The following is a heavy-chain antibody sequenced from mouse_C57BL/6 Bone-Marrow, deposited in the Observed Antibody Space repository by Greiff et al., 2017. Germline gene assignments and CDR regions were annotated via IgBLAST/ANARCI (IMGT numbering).Heavy chain of an antibody. CDR3: ASGSSPFDY. D-gene: IGHD1-1*01. CDR2: INSDGSST. V-gene: IGHV5-16*01. Sequence: EVMLVESEGGLVQPGSSMKLSCTASGFTFSDYYMAWVRQVPEKGLEWVANINSDGSSTYYLDSLKSRFNISRDNAKNILYLQMSSLTSEDTATYYCASGSSPFDYWGQGTTLTVSS. J-gene: IGHJ2*01. CDR1: GFTFSDYY.